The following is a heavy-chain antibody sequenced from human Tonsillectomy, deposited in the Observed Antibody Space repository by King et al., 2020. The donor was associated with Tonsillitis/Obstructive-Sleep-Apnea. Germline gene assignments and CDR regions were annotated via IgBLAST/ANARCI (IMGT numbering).Heavy chain of an antibody. CDR3: TREAGRSYYMDV. Sequence: VQLVESGGGLVQPGGSLRLSCAASGFTFSSYWMHWVRQAPGKGLVWVSRIKRDGSRPSYADSVKGRFTISRDNAKNTLYLQMNSLRAEDTAVYYCTREAGRSYYMDVWGKGTTVTVSS. CDR1: GFTFSSYW. D-gene: IGHD3-10*01. J-gene: IGHJ6*03. CDR2: IKRDGSRP. V-gene: IGHV3-74*01.